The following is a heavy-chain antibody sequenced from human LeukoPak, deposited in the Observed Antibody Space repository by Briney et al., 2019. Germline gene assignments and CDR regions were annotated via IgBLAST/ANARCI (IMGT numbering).Heavy chain of an antibody. CDR1: GGSFSGYY. CDR2: INHSGST. J-gene: IGHJ4*02. CDR3: AGRSKLAVPFDY. Sequence: PSETLSLTCAVYGGSFSGYYWSWIRQPPGKGLEWIGEINHSGSTNHNPSLKSRVTISIDTSKKQFSLKLSSVTAADTAGYYCAGRSKLAVPFDYWGQGTLVTVSS. V-gene: IGHV4-34*01. D-gene: IGHD6-13*01.